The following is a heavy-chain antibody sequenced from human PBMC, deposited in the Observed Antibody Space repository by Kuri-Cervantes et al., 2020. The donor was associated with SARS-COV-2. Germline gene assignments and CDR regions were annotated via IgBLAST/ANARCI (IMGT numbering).Heavy chain of an antibody. J-gene: IGHJ6*02. CDR1: GFTLSSYW. CDR2: INSDGSST. CDR3: ARDPVTPGYYYYYGMDV. Sequence: GEALKIPRAAPGFTLSSYWMHWVRQAPGKGLVLVSRINSDGSSTSYADSVKGRFTISRDNAKNTLYLQMNSLRAEDTAVYYCARDPVTPGYYYYYGMDVWGQGTTVTVSS. V-gene: IGHV3-74*01. D-gene: IGHD4-23*01.